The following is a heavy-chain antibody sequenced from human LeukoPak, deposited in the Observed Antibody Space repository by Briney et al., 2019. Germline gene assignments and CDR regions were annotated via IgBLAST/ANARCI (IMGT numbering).Heavy chain of an antibody. V-gene: IGHV3-7*01. Sequence: PGGSLRLSCAASEFTFSSYWMSWVRQAPGKGLERVAHTNQDGSKNYYVDSLKGRFTISRDNAKNSLYLQMNGLRAEDTAVYYCATTVPGYPDDYFDYWGQGTLVTISS. CDR3: ATTVPGYPDDYFDY. D-gene: IGHD6-19*01. J-gene: IGHJ4*02. CDR1: EFTFSSYW. CDR2: TNQDGSKN.